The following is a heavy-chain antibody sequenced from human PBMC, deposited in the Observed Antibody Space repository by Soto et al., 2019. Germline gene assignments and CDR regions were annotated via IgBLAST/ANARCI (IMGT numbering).Heavy chain of an antibody. D-gene: IGHD6-19*01. Sequence: GGSLRLSCAASGFTFSSYAMSWVRQAPGKGLEWVSAISGSGGSTYYADSVKGRFTISRDNSKNTLYLQMNSLRAEDTALYYCAKDPPYSSGWYGWFDPWGQGTLVTVSS. CDR1: GFTFSSYA. J-gene: IGHJ5*02. CDR3: AKDPPYSSGWYGWFDP. V-gene: IGHV3-23*01. CDR2: ISGSGGST.